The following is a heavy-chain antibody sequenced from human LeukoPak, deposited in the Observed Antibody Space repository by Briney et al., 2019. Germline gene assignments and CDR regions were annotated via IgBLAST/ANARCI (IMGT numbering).Heavy chain of an antibody. CDR2: VHKSGST. D-gene: IGHD1-26*01. CDR1: TDSITSNW. J-gene: IGHJ3*02. Sequence: PSETLSLTCAVSTDSITSNWWSWVRQPPGKGLEWIGEVHKSGSTNYYPSLQSRVTISIDKSKNQIALELTSVTAADTAVYYCAKDALYSGSFFGFDIWGQGTMVTVSS. CDR3: AKDALYSGSFFGFDI. V-gene: IGHV4-4*02.